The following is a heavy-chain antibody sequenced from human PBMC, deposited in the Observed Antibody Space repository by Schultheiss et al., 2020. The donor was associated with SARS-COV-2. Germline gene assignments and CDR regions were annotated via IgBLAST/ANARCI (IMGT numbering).Heavy chain of an antibody. D-gene: IGHD3-10*01. V-gene: IGHV4-39*07. CDR2: INHGGST. Sequence: SETLSLTCTVSGGSISRGGYYWSWIRQPPGKGLEWIGEINHGGSTNYNPSLKRRVTISVDTSKNQFSLKLSSVTAADTAVYYCARVGYYGSGRNGAFDIWGQGTMVTVSS. CDR3: ARVGYYGSGRNGAFDI. CDR1: GGSISRGGYY. J-gene: IGHJ3*02.